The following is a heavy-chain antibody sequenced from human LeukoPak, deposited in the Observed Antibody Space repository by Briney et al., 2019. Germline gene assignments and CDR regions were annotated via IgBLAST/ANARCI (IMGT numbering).Heavy chain of an antibody. J-gene: IGHJ3*02. CDR2: IYYSGST. Sequence: SETLSLTCTVSGGSISSYYWSWIRQPPGKGLEWIGYIYYSGSTNYNPSLKSRVTISVDTSKNQFSLKLSSVTAADTAVYYCARARYVNSFYAFDIWGQGTLVTVSS. V-gene: IGHV4-59*01. CDR1: GGSISSYY. CDR3: ARARYVNSFYAFDI. D-gene: IGHD3-9*01.